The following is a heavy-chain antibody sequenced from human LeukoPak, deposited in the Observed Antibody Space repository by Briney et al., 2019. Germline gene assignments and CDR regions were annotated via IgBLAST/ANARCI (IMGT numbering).Heavy chain of an antibody. D-gene: IGHD3-10*01. J-gene: IGHJ6*02. CDR3: ARGRGGSGSYYSSNHYYYYGMDV. Sequence: SETLSLTCAVYGGSFSGYYWSWIRQPPGKGLEWIGEINHSGSTNYNPSLKSRVTISVDTSKNQFSLKLSSVTAADTAVYYCARGRGGSGSYYSSNHYYYYGMDVWGQGTTVTVSS. V-gene: IGHV4-34*01. CDR1: GGSFSGYY. CDR2: INHSGST.